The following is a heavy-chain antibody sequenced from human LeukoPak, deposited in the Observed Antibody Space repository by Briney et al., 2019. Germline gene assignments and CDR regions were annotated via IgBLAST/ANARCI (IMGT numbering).Heavy chain of an antibody. D-gene: IGHD3-10*01. V-gene: IGHV4-34*01. CDR2: INHSGST. CDR3: ARGYYIRYSPRDYYYGMDV. J-gene: IGHJ6*02. CDR1: GGSFSGYY. Sequence: SETLSLTCAVYGGSFSGYYWSWIRQPPGKGLEWIGEINHSGSTNYNPSLKSRVTISVDTSKNQFSLKLSSETAADTAVYYCARGYYIRYSPRDYYYGMDVWGQGTTVTVSS.